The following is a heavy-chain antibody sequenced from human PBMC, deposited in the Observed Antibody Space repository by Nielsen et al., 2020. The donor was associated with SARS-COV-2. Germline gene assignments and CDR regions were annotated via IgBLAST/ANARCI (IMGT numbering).Heavy chain of an antibody. J-gene: IGHJ5*02. V-gene: IGHV3-30*03. Sequence: GESLKISCAASGFTFSSYGMHWVRQAPGKGLEWVAVISYDGSNKYYADSVKGRFTISRENAKNSLYLQMNSLRAGDTAVYYCARGSSGWYTWGQGTLVTVSS. D-gene: IGHD6-19*01. CDR1: GFTFSSYG. CDR3: ARGSSGWYT. CDR2: ISYDGSNK.